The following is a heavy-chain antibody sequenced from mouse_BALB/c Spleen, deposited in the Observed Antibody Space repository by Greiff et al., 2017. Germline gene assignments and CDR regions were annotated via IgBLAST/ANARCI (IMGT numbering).Heavy chain of an antibody. J-gene: IGHJ4*01. CDR3: ARVHMDY. Sequence: DVMLVESGGGLVKPGGSLKLSCAASGFTFSSYAMSWVRQTPEKRLEWVASISSGGSTYYPDSVKGRFTISRDNARNILYLQMSSLRSEDTAMYYCARVHMDYWGQGTSVTVSS. CDR2: ISSGGST. CDR1: GFTFSSYA. V-gene: IGHV5-6-5*01.